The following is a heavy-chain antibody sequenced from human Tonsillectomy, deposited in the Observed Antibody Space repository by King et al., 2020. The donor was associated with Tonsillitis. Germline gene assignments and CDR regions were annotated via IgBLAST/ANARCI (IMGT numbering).Heavy chain of an antibody. CDR2: ISSSSSYI. Sequence: VQLVESGGGLVKPGGSLRLSCAASGFTFSSYSMNWVRQAPGKGLEWVSSISSSSSYIYYADSVKGRFTISRDNAKNSLYLQMNSLRAEDTAEYYCARGSPKINGPSDAFDIWGQGTMVTVSS. CDR3: ARGSPKINGPSDAFDI. J-gene: IGHJ3*02. CDR1: GFTFSSYS. D-gene: IGHD2-8*01. V-gene: IGHV3-21*01.